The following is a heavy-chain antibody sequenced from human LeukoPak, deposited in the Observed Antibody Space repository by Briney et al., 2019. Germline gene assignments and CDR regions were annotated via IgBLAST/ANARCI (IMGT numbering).Heavy chain of an antibody. V-gene: IGHV4-34*01. D-gene: IGHD2-2*01. CDR3: ARGRIQVRYRLLPKKSNWFDP. CDR1: GGSFSGYY. Sequence: SETLSLTCAVYGGSFSGYYWSWIRQPPGKGLEWIGEINHSGSTNYNPSLKSRVTISVDTSKNQFSLKLSSVTAADTAVYYCARGRIQVRYRLLPKKSNWFDPWGQGTLVTVSS. J-gene: IGHJ5*02. CDR2: INHSGST.